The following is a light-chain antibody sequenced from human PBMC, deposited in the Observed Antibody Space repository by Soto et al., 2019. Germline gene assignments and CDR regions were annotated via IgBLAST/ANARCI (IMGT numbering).Light chain of an antibody. CDR1: QSVDRY. Sequence: EIVLTQSPATLYFSPGERATLSCRASQSVDRYLVWYQQKPGQAPRLLIYDASSRATGIPARFSGSGSGTEFTLTITSLEPDDFAGYYCQQRTNWPLTFCGGTKLEI. CDR2: DAS. CDR3: QQRTNWPLT. J-gene: IGKJ4*01. V-gene: IGKV3-11*01.